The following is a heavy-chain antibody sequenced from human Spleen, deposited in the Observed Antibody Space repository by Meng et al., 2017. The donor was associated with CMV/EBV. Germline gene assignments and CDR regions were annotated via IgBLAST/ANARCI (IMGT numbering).Heavy chain of an antibody. Sequence: CKASGGTFSSNAIGGVRQAPGQGLEWMGGIIPIFGAANYAQKFQGRVTITTDESTSTAYMELSSLRFEDTAVYYCARSGYSYGYVVYWGQRTLVTVSS. CDR3: ARSGYSYGYVVY. D-gene: IGHD5-18*01. CDR1: GGTFSSNA. J-gene: IGHJ4*02. CDR2: IIPIFGAA. V-gene: IGHV1-69*05.